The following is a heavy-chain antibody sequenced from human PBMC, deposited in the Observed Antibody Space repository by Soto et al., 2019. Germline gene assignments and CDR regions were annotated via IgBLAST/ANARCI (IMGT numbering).Heavy chain of an antibody. CDR1: GYTFTSYG. D-gene: IGHD2-21*01. V-gene: IGHV1-18*04. CDR2: ISAYNGNT. CDR3: ARDFFGIVAYYYYGMDV. J-gene: IGHJ6*02. Sequence: ASVKVSCKASGYTFTSYGISWVRQAPGQGLEWMGWISAYNGNTNYAQKLQGRVTMTTDTSTSTAYMELRSLRSDDTAVYYCARDFFGIVAYYYYGMDVWGQGTTVTVSS.